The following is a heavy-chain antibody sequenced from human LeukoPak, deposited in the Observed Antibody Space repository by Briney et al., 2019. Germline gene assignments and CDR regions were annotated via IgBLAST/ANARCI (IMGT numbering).Heavy chain of an antibody. D-gene: IGHD6-6*01. CDR1: GYTFTSYG. J-gene: IGHJ4*02. CDR3: ARGSAMAQKQLVRHFDS. Sequence: ASVKVSCKASGYTFTSYGISWVRQAPGQGLEWMGWISAYNGNTKHAQKLQDRVTMTTDTSTTTAYMEVRSLTSDDTAVYYCARGSAMAQKQLVRHFDSWGQGTLVIVSS. CDR2: ISAYNGNT. V-gene: IGHV1-18*01.